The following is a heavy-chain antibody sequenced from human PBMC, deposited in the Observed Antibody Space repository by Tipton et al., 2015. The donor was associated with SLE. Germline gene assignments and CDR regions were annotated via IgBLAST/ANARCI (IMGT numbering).Heavy chain of an antibody. J-gene: IGHJ4*02. CDR1: GFTFSSYS. V-gene: IGHV3-21*01. D-gene: IGHD3-3*01. CDR2: ISSSSSYI. Sequence: GSLRLSCAASGFTFSSYSMNWVRQAPGKGLEWVSSISSSSSYIYYADSVKGRFTISRDNAKNSLYLQMNSLRAEDTAVYYCARAQGPTYYDFWSGYYYFDYWGQGTLVTVSS. CDR3: ARAQGPTYYDFWSGYYYFDY.